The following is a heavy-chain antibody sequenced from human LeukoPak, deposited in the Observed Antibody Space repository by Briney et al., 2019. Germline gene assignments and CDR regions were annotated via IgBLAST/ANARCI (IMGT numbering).Heavy chain of an antibody. Sequence: GGSLRLSCAASGFTFSGYALNWVRQAPGKGLEWVAIISYDGTEKYADSVKGRFTISRDNSKNTLFLQISSLRLEDTATYYCARDNRYCSTGSCYFGDYYYYYMDVWGKGTPVSVSS. V-gene: IGHV3-30*04. CDR1: GFTFSGYA. CDR3: ARDNRYCSTGSCYFGDYYYYYMDV. CDR2: ISYDGTEK. J-gene: IGHJ6*03. D-gene: IGHD2-15*01.